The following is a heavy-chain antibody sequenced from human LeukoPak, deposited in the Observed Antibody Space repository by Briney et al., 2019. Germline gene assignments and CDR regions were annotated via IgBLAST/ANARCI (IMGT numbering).Heavy chain of an antibody. CDR3: AVGYCSGGSCYSSYYDY. CDR1: GYTFTSYD. Sequence: ASVKVSCKASGYTFTSYDINGVRQATGQGLEWMGWMNPNSGNTGYAQKFQGRATMTRNTSISTAYMELSSLRSEDTAVYYCAVGYCSGGSCYSSYYDYWGREPWSPSPQ. V-gene: IGHV1-8*01. D-gene: IGHD2-15*01. CDR2: MNPNSGNT. J-gene: IGHJ4*02.